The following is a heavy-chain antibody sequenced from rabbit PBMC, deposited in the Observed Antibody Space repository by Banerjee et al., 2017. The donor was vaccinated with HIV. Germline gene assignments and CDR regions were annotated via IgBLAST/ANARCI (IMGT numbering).Heavy chain of an antibody. Sequence: QEQLEESGGGLVKPGGSLTLTCKASGIDFSSYGISWVRQAPGKGLEWIANIYPDYGSTVYASWVNGRFTISLDNAQNTVFLQMTSLTAADTATYFCTRVGAGSGYRNLWGPGTLVTV. J-gene: IGHJ4*01. V-gene: IGHV1S47*01. CDR1: GIDFSSYG. CDR2: IYPDYGST. CDR3: TRVGAGSGYRNL. D-gene: IGHD8-1*01.